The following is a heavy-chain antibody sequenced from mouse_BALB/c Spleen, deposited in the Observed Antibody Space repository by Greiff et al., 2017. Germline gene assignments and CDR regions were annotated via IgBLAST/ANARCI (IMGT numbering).Heavy chain of an antibody. D-gene: IGHD3-1*01. Sequence: VQLQQSGAELVRPGASVTLSCKASGYTFTDYEMHWVKQTPVHGLEWIGAIDPETGGTAYNQKFKGKATLTADKSSSTAYMELRSLTSEDSAVYYCSRSGDYYAMDYWGQGTSVTVSS. CDR3: SRSGDYYAMDY. CDR2: IDPETGGT. CDR1: GYTFTDYE. V-gene: IGHV1-15*01. J-gene: IGHJ4*01.